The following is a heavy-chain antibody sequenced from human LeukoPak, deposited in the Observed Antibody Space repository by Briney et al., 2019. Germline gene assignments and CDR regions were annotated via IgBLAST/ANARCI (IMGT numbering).Heavy chain of an antibody. CDR3: ARDLLHSSPGFDY. D-gene: IGHD6-13*01. CDR2: IYHSGST. J-gene: IGHJ4*02. V-gene: IGHV4-38-2*02. Sequence: SETLSLTCAVSGYSISSGYYWGWIRQPPGKGLEWIGSIYHSGSTYYNPSLKSRVTISVDTSKNQFSLKLSSVTAADTAVYYCARDLLHSSPGFDYWGQGTLVTVSS. CDR1: GYSISSGYY.